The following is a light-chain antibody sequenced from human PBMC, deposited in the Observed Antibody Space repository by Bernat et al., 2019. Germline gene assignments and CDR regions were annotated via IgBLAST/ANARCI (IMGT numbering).Light chain of an antibody. V-gene: IGKV1-17*01. Sequence: DIQMTQSPSSLSASVGDRVTITCRASQGIRDNLGWYQQKPGKAPKRLIFPASSFQSGVPSRFSGTGYGTDFTLTISSLQPDDFATYYCLQHDNYPWTFGQGTRVDIK. CDR3: LQHDNYPWT. CDR2: PAS. CDR1: QGIRDN. J-gene: IGKJ1*01.